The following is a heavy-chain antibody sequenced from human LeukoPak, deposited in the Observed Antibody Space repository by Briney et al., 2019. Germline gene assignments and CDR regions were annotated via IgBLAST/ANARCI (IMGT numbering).Heavy chain of an antibody. CDR3: ARDGKGRFGELLSPPYYYYYYMDV. J-gene: IGHJ6*03. D-gene: IGHD3-10*01. CDR2: IYYSGST. Sequence: SETLSLTCTVSGGSISSSSYYWGWIRQPPGKGLEWIGSIYYSGSTYYNPSLKSRVTISVDTSKNQFSLKLSSVTAADTAVYYCARDGKGRFGELLSPPYYYYYYMDVWGKGTTVTVSS. CDR1: GGSISSSSYY. V-gene: IGHV4-39*07.